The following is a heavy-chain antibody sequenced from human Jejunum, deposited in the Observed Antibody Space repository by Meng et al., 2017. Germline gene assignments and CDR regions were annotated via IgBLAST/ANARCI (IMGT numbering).Heavy chain of an antibody. CDR3: ARDWGCRDGSCFSGLLEY. J-gene: IGHJ4*02. CDR1: GVSISSSNR. D-gene: IGHD2-15*01. CDR2: MYHGGDT. Sequence: QLQLQESGPGLVKPSGTLSLTCGVSGVSISSSNRWSWVRQSPGKGLEWIGEMYHGGDTSYNPSLETRVTISTDTSRNEFSLKLRSVTAADTAVYYCARDWGCRDGSCFSGLLEYWGQGILVTVSS. V-gene: IGHV4-4*02.